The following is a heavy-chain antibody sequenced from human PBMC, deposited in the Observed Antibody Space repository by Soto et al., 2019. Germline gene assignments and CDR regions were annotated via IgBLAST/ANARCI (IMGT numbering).Heavy chain of an antibody. V-gene: IGHV3-23*01. CDR2: ISGSFNT. J-gene: IGHJ4*02. CDR1: GFTFSSYT. D-gene: IGHD6-19*01. CDR3: AKGFTSGWSEGYFDY. Sequence: GGSLRLSCAASGFTFSSYTMGWVRQAPGKGLERVSSISGSFNTYYADSVKGRFTISRDNSKNTVYLQLNSLRAEDTALYYCAKGFTSGWSEGYFDYWGQGALVTVSS.